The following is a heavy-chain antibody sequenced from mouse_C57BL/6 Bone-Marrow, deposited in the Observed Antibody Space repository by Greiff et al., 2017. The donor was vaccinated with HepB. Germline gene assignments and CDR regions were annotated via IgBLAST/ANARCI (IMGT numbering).Heavy chain of an antibody. CDR1: GYTFTDYE. J-gene: IGHJ3*01. Sequence: LVESGAELVRPGASVTLSCKASGYTFTDYEMHWVKQTPVHGLEWIGAIDPETGGTAYNQKFKGKAILTADKSSSTAYMELRSLTSEDSAVYYCTREWLLLFAYWGQGTLVTVSA. D-gene: IGHD2-3*01. CDR2: IDPETGGT. CDR3: TREWLLLFAY. V-gene: IGHV1-15*01.